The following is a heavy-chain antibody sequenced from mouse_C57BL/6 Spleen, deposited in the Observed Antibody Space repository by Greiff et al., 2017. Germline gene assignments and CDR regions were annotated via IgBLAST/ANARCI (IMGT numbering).Heavy chain of an antibody. J-gene: IGHJ2*01. D-gene: IGHD5-1-1*01. CDR2: ISSGGSYT. CDR1: GFTFSSYG. CDR3: ARQNTNYFDY. Sequence: EVKLMESGGDLVKPGGSLKLSCAASGFTFSSYGMSWVRQTPDKRLEWVATISSGGSYTYYPDSVKGRFTISRDNAQNPLYLQMSSLKSEDTAMYYCARQNTNYFDYWGQGTTLTVSS. V-gene: IGHV5-6*01.